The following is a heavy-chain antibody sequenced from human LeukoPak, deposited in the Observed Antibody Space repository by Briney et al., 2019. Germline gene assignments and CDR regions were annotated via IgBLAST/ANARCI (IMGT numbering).Heavy chain of an antibody. CDR1: GFTFSSYS. J-gene: IGHJ4*02. V-gene: IGHV3-48*02. D-gene: IGHD2-2*01. CDR3: ARGVETIVIIPTAAGY. Sequence: GSLRLSCAASGFTFSSYSMNWVRQAPGKGLEWVSHITASGTAMFYADSVKGRFTISRDNAKNSLYLQMNSLRDEDTAVYYCARGVETIVIIPTAAGYWGQGTLVTVSS. CDR2: ITASGTAM.